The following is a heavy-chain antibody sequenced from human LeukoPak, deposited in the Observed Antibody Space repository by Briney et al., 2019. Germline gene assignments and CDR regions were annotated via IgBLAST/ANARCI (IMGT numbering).Heavy chain of an antibody. V-gene: IGHV3-74*01. Sequence: GGSLRLSCAASGFTFSSYWMHWVRQAPGKGLVWVSCLNNDGSSIRYADSVRGRFTISRDNSKNTLYLQMNSLRAEDTAVYYCAKVSMSYYGSGSYTRYNWFDPWGQGTLVTVSS. CDR3: AKVSMSYYGSGSYTRYNWFDP. D-gene: IGHD3-10*01. CDR1: GFTFSSYW. J-gene: IGHJ5*02. CDR2: LNNDGSSI.